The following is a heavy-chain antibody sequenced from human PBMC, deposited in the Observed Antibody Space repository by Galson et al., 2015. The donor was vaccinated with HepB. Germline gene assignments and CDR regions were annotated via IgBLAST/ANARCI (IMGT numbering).Heavy chain of an antibody. V-gene: IGHV1-69*04. J-gene: IGHJ4*02. CDR2: IIPILGIA. CDR3: ARDLGAWYDILTGYPFDY. CDR1: GGTFSSYA. D-gene: IGHD3-9*01. Sequence: QSGAEVKKPGASVKVSCKASGGTFSSYAISWVRQAPGQGLEWMGRIIPILGIANYAQKFQGRVTITADKSTSTAYMELSSLRSEDTAVYYCARDLGAWYDILTGYPFDYWGQGTLVTVSS.